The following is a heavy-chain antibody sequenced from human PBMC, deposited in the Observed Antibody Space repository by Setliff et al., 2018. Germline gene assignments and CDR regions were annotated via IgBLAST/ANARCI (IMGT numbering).Heavy chain of an antibody. J-gene: IGHJ2*01. CDR1: GASISSDAYY. V-gene: IGHV4-31*03. Sequence: SETLSLTCIVSGASISSDAYYWSWIRQHPGKGLEWIGYIYYSGSTYYNPSLQSRLTISLDPSKNQFPLELTSVAAADTAVYCCARSRTTAVKGGVFAVWGRGTLVTAPQ. D-gene: IGHD1-7*01. CDR3: ARSRTTAVKGGVFAV. CDR2: IYYSGST.